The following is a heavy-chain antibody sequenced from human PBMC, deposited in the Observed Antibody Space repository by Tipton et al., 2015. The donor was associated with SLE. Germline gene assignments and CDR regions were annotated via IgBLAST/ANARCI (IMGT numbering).Heavy chain of an antibody. V-gene: IGHV1-46*01. CDR3: ARGAMDYDYVWGRHYVDY. J-gene: IGHJ4*02. Sequence: QSGAEVKKPGASVKVSCKASGYTFTTYYLHWVRQAPGQGLEWMGIINPSGGSTSYAQKFQGRVTMTRDTSTSTVYMELSSLRSEDTAVYYCARGAMDYDYVWGRHYVDYWGQGTLVTVSS. CDR1: GYTFTTYY. D-gene: IGHD3-16*01. CDR2: INPSGGST.